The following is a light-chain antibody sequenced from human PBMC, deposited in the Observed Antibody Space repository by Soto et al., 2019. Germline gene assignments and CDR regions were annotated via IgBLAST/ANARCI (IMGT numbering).Light chain of an antibody. CDR3: QDYGTSWT. CDR2: AAS. CDR1: QMVSSNK. V-gene: IGKV3-20*01. Sequence: ETVLTQSPATVSLSPGYRVTLPCRASQMVSSNKLACYQQKPGQAPRLLIYAASSRATGIPERFSGSGSGKDFTLTINRLEHEDFAVYYCQDYGTSWTFGQGTKVEIK. J-gene: IGKJ1*01.